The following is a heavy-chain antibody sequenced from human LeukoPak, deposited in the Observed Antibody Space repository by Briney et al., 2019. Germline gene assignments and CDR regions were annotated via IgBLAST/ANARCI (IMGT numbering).Heavy chain of an antibody. CDR2: IKQDGSEK. Sequence: PGGSLRLSCAASGFTFSSYWTSWVRQAPGKGLEWVANIKQDGSEKYYVDSVKGRFTISRDNAKNSLYLQMNSLRAEDTAVYYCAREKCYSGGSCYRSNWFDPWGQGTLVTVSS. CDR1: GFTFSSYW. V-gene: IGHV3-7*01. CDR3: AREKCYSGGSCYRSNWFDP. D-gene: IGHD2-15*01. J-gene: IGHJ5*02.